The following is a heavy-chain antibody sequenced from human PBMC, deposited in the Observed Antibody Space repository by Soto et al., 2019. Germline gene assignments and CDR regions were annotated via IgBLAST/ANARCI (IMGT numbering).Heavy chain of an antibody. Sequence: GGSLRLSCAASGFTFSSYWMTWVRQAPGKGLEWVANIKQDGSEKNYVDSATGRFSISRDNAKNSLYLQMDSLRAEDTAVYYCARDGTCYNYFYYYYMDVWGKGTTVTVSS. J-gene: IGHJ6*03. D-gene: IGHD1-1*01. CDR2: IKQDGSEK. V-gene: IGHV3-7*01. CDR3: ARDGTCYNYFYYYYMDV. CDR1: GFTFSSYW.